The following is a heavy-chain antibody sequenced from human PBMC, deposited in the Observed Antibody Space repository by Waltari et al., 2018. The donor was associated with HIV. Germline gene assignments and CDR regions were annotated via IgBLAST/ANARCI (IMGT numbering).Heavy chain of an antibody. J-gene: IGHJ2*01. CDR2: IYYSGST. CDR3: ARVQTGVDTAMVSRYFDL. Sequence: QLQLQESGPGLVKPSETLSLTCTVSGGSISSSSYYWGWIRQPPGKGLEWIGSIYYSGSTYYNPSLKSRGTISVDTSKNQFSLKLSSVTAADTAVYYCARVQTGVDTAMVSRYFDLWGRGTLVTVSS. V-gene: IGHV4-39*01. CDR1: GGSISSSSYY. D-gene: IGHD5-18*01.